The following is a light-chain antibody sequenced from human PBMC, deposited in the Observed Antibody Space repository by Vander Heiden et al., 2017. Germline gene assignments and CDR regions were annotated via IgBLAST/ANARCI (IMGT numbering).Light chain of an antibody. V-gene: IGLV6-57*04. Sequence: NFMLTQPHSVSESPCNTLTISCTRSSGRIASNYAQRYQQRPSRAPTTVIYEDNQRTSGVPDPFSGSIDSSSNTASLTISGLKTEDEADYYCQSYDSSNLVFGGGTKLTVL. CDR1: SGRIASNY. J-gene: IGLJ3*02. CDR3: QSYDSSNLV. CDR2: EDN.